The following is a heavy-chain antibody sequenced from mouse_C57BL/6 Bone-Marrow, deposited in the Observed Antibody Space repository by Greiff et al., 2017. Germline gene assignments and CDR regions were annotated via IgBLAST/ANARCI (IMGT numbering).Heavy chain of an antibody. D-gene: IGHD1-1*01. CDR1: GFTFSDFY. J-gene: IGHJ3*01. V-gene: IGHV7-1*01. CDR3: ARDDYYGSSPFAY. Sequence: EVMLVESGGGLVQSGRSLRLSCATSGFTFSDFYMEWVRQAPGKGLEWIAASRNKANDYTTEYSASVKGRFIVSRDTSQSILYLQMNALRAEDTAIYYGARDDYYGSSPFAYWGQGTLVTVSA. CDR2: SRNKANDYTT.